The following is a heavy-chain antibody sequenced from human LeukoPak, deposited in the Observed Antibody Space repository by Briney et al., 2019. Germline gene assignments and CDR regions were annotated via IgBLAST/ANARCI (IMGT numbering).Heavy chain of an antibody. CDR1: GFTFSSYW. CDR3: ARVTGGYNLVDY. Sequence: PGGSLTLSCAASGFTFSSYWMHWVRQGPGKGLVWVSRISNDGGHKFYADSVKGRFAMSRDNAKNTLYLQMNSLRAEDTAVYYCARVTGGYNLVDYWGQGTLVTVSS. D-gene: IGHD5-24*01. CDR2: ISNDGGHK. V-gene: IGHV3-74*01. J-gene: IGHJ4*02.